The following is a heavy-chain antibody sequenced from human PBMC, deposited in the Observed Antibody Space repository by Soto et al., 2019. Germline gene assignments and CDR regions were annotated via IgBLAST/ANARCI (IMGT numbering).Heavy chain of an antibody. Sequence: KASETLSLTCAVYGGSFSGYYWSWIRQPPGKGLEWIGEINHSGSTNYNPSLKSRVTISVDTSKNQFSLKLSSVTAADTAVYYCARSIDYGDYVGYFQHWGQGTLVTVS. CDR3: ARSIDYGDYVGYFQH. D-gene: IGHD4-17*01. CDR2: INHSGST. V-gene: IGHV4-34*01. J-gene: IGHJ1*01. CDR1: GGSFSGYY.